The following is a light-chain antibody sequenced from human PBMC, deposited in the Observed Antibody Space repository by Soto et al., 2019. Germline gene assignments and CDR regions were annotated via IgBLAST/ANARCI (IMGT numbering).Light chain of an antibody. Sequence: QSALTQPASVSGSPGQSITISCTGTSSDVGGYNYVSWYQHHPGTAPLLMIYDDRNRPSGVSIRCSGSRSGNSASLTSSGFQAEDEADYYCCAYTSSSTVVFGGGTKVTVL. J-gene: IGLJ2*01. V-gene: IGLV2-14*03. CDR2: DDR. CDR1: SSDVGGYNY. CDR3: CAYTSSSTVV.